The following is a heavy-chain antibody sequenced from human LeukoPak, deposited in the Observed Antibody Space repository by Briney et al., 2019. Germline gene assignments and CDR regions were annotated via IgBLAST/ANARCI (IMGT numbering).Heavy chain of an antibody. J-gene: IGHJ4*02. V-gene: IGHV5-51*01. CDR1: GYSFTGYW. CDR3: ARIVLVTAKTPDY. D-gene: IGHD2-21*02. Sequence: GESLKISCKGSGYSFTGYWIGWVRQMPGKGLEWMGIIYPGDSDTRYSPSFQGQVTISADKSISTAYLQWSSLKASDTAMYYCARIVLVTAKTPDYWGQGTLVTVSS. CDR2: IYPGDSDT.